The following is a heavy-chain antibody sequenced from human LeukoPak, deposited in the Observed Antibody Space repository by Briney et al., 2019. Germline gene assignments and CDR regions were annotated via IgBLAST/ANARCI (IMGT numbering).Heavy chain of an antibody. CDR1: GFTFSSYS. CDR3: ARCTYDSSGYFPSYFDY. D-gene: IGHD3-22*01. CDR2: ISSSRNYI. Sequence: GGSLRLSCAASGFTFSSYSMNWVRQAPGKGLEWVSYISSSRNYIYSADSVKGRFTISRENAKNSLYLQMNSLRAEDTAVYYCARCTYDSSGYFPSYFDYWGQGTLVTVSS. J-gene: IGHJ4*02. V-gene: IGHV3-21*01.